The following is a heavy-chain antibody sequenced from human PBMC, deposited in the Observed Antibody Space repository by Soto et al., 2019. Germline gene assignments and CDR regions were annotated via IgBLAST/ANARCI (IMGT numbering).Heavy chain of an antibody. CDR3: AKLSCTSSTCYFPGWFDP. V-gene: IGHV4-31*03. D-gene: IGHD2-2*01. CDR1: GDSISGGASF. Sequence: SETLSLTCTVSGDSISGGASFWSWIRQPPGKGLEWIANVYYSGSSYYNPSLKSRLTISVDTTKNQFSLQLKSMTAADTAVYYCAKLSCTSSTCYFPGWFDPWGQGTLVTAPQ. CDR2: VYYSGSS. J-gene: IGHJ5*02.